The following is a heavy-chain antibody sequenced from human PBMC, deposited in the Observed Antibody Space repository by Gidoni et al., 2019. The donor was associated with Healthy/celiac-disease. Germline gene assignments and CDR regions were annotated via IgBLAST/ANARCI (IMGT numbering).Heavy chain of an antibody. Sequence: EVQLLESGGGLGQPGGSLRLSWAACGFDYSSYAMRWVRQAPGTGRGCVSAISVSGASTYYADSVKGRFTVSRDNSKNTLYLQMNSLGAEDTAVYSCAKGSLVYWGYFDYWGQGTLVTVSS. CDR1: GFDYSSYA. D-gene: IGHD2-21*01. CDR2: ISVSGAST. J-gene: IGHJ4*02. CDR3: AKGSLVYWGYFDY. V-gene: IGHV3-23*01.